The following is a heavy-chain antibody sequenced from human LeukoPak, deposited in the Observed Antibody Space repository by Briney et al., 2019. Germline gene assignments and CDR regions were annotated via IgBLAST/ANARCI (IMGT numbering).Heavy chain of an antibody. V-gene: IGHV3-23*01. Sequence: GGSLRLSCAASGFTFSNYAMSWVRQAPGKGLEWVSAISGSGGSTFYADSVKGRFTISRDNSKDTLYLQMNSLRAEDTAVYYCAKEDDSSWYGYWGQGTLITVSS. CDR3: AKEDDSSWYGY. CDR2: ISGSGGST. CDR1: GFTFSNYA. D-gene: IGHD6-13*01. J-gene: IGHJ4*02.